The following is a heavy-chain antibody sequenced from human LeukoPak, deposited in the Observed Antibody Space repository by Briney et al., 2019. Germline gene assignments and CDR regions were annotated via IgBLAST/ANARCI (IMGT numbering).Heavy chain of an antibody. CDR1: GFTFSSYG. D-gene: IGHD2-15*01. J-gene: IGHJ4*02. CDR2: IWYDGSNK. Sequence: GGSLRLSCAASGFTFSSYGMHWVRQAPGKGLEWVAIIWYDGSNKYYADSVKGRFTISRDNSKDTLYLQMNSLRAEDTAVYYCARGCSGGSCYVFDYWGQGTLATVSS. V-gene: IGHV3-33*01. CDR3: ARGCSGGSCYVFDY.